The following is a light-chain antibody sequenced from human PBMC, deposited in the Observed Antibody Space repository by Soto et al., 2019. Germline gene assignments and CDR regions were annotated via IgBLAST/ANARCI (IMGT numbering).Light chain of an antibody. CDR2: SAS. V-gene: IGKV3-20*01. J-gene: IGKJ2*01. CDR1: QSVRGSH. CDR3: HHFDSAGT. Sequence: EIVLTQSPGTLSLSPGERATLSCRASQSVRGSHLGWYQQKPGQAPRLLIYSASSRATGVPDRFSGSVSGTDFTLTISRLEPEDFALYYCHHFDSAGTFGQGTTLEI.